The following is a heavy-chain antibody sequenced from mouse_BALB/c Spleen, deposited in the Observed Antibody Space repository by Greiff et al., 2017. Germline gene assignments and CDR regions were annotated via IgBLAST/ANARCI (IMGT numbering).Heavy chain of an antibody. CDR1: GFTFTDYY. D-gene: IGHD2-10*02. Sequence: EVQGVESGGGLVQPGGSLRLSCATSGFTFTDYYMSWVRQPPGKALEWLGFIRNKANGYTTEYSASVKGRFTISRDNSQSILYLQMNTLRAEDSATYYCAREKYGNYEGYAMDYRGQGTSVTVSS. J-gene: IGHJ4*01. CDR2: IRNKANGYTT. CDR3: AREKYGNYEGYAMDY. V-gene: IGHV7-3*02.